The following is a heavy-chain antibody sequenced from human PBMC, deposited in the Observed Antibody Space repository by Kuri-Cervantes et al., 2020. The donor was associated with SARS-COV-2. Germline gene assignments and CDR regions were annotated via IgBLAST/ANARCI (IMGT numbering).Heavy chain of an antibody. CDR2: ISYSGST. V-gene: IGHV4-59*12. J-gene: IGHJ4*02. Sequence: SETLSLTCTVSGGSISSYYWSWIRQPPGKGLEWIAYISYSGSTNYNPSLKSRVTISVDTSKNQFSLKMTSVTAADTAIYYCARIRYYDILTGLAGFDYWGQGPLVTVSS. CDR1: GGSISSYY. CDR3: ARIRYYDILTGLAGFDY. D-gene: IGHD3-9*01.